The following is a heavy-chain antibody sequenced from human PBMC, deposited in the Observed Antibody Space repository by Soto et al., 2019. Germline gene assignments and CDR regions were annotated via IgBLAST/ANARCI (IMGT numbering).Heavy chain of an antibody. J-gene: IGHJ4*02. CDR2: ISGSGGNT. V-gene: IGHV3-23*01. D-gene: IGHD5-12*01. CDR3: AIYVDILATFGY. Sequence: GGSLRLSCAASGFTFSSYAMSWVRQAPGKGLEWVSSISGSGGNTYYAGSVKGRFSISRDNSKNTLYLQMNSLRAEDTAVYYCAIYVDILATFGYWGQGTLVTVSS. CDR1: GFTFSSYA.